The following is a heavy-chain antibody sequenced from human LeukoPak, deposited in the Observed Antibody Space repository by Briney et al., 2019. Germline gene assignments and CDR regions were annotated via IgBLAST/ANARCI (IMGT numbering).Heavy chain of an antibody. V-gene: IGHV5-51*01. Sequence: GESVKISCKGSGYSFTSYWIGWVRQMPGKGLEWMGIIYPCDSDTRYSPSLQGQFTISDDKSISTAYLQWSSLKASDTAMYYCARGEYGSGSYLNYWGQGTLVTVSS. CDR1: GYSFTSYW. D-gene: IGHD3-10*01. CDR2: IYPCDSDT. J-gene: IGHJ4*02. CDR3: ARGEYGSGSYLNY.